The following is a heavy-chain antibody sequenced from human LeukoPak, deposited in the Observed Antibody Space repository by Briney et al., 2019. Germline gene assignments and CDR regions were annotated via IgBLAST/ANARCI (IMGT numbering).Heavy chain of an antibody. J-gene: IGHJ4*02. CDR3: AKDVDQYYFDY. Sequence: PGGSLRLSCAASGFTLSIYGLSWVRQAPGKGLEWVSTISGSGNSRYYGDSVKGRFTISRDNPKNTLYLQMNSLRAEDTAVYYCAKDVDQYYFDYWGQGTLVTVSS. CDR1: GFTLSIYG. CDR2: ISGSGNSR. D-gene: IGHD2-15*01. V-gene: IGHV3-23*01.